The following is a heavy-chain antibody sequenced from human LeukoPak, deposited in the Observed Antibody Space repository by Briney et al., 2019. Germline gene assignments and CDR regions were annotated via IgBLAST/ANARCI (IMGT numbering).Heavy chain of an antibody. CDR3: ARDGGHRGYYLDY. J-gene: IGHJ4*02. CDR2: IIPIFGTA. V-gene: IGHV1-69*13. D-gene: IGHD4-23*01. CDR1: GGTFSSYA. Sequence: ASVKVSCKASGGTFSSYAISWVRQAPGQGLEWMGGIIPIFGTANYAQKFQGRVTITADESASTAYMELSSLRSEDTAVYYCARDGGHRGYYLDYWGQGTLVTVSS.